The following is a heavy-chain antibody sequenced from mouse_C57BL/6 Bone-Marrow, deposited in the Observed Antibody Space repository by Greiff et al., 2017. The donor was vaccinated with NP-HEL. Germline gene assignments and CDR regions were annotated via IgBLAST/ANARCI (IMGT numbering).Heavy chain of an antibody. Sequence: VKLVESGAELVKPGASVKLSCKASGYTFTEYTIHWVKQRSGQGLEWIGWFYPGSGSIKYNEKFKDKATLTADKSSSTVYMELSRLTSEDSAVYFCARHDDGPFYFDYWGQGTTLTVSS. J-gene: IGHJ2*01. CDR3: ARHDDGPFYFDY. V-gene: IGHV1-62-2*01. CDR2: FYPGSGSI. CDR1: GYTFTEYT.